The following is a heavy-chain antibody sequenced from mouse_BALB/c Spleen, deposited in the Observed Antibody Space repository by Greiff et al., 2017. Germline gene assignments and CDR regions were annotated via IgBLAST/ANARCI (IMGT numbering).Heavy chain of an antibody. CDR2: IDPENGDT. CDR3: NGALRRGFAY. D-gene: IGHD1-2*01. J-gene: IGHJ3*01. V-gene: IGHV14-4*02. CDR1: GFNIKDYY. Sequence: VQLQQSGAELVRSGASVKLSCTASGFNIKDYYMHWVKQRPEQGLEWIGWIDPENGDTEYAPKFQGKATMTADTSSNTAYLQLSSLTSGDTAVYYCNGALRRGFAYWGQGTLVTVSA.